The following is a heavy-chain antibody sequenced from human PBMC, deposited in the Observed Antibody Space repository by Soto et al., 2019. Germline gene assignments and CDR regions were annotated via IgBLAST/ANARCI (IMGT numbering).Heavy chain of an antibody. D-gene: IGHD2-8*02. CDR1: GFTFSDYY. Sequence: RLSCAASGFTFSDYYMSWIRQAPGKGPEWVSYISSSGHTIYNADSVKGRFTISRDNAKNSLYLQMNSLTVEDTAVYYCARDLVGISTGFFDHWGQGTLVTVSS. V-gene: IGHV3-11*01. J-gene: IGHJ4*02. CDR3: ARDLVGISTGFFDH. CDR2: ISSSGHTI.